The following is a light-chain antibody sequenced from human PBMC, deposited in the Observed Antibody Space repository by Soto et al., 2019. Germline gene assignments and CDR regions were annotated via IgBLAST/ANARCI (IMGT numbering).Light chain of an antibody. Sequence: DIQMTQSPSTLSASVGDRITITCRASESISIWVAWYQQTPGKAPKILIYDASRLESGVSSRFSGSGSGTEFSLAINSLQPDDFATYYCQQYNGYSSWSFGQGTRVEIK. CDR1: ESISIW. CDR2: DAS. J-gene: IGKJ1*01. CDR3: QQYNGYSSWS. V-gene: IGKV1-5*01.